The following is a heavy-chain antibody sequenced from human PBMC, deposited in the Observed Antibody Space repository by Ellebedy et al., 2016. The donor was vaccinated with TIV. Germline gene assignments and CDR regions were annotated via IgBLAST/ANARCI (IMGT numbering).Heavy chain of an antibody. J-gene: IGHJ4*02. CDR1: VHSHSNTSAT. D-gene: IGHD6-19*01. V-gene: IGHV6-1*01. Sequence: SQTLSLTSAISVHSHSNTSATWQSTKLPPSIRLESPGRASYRSTWIYDYAVYVQARITINPDTSKNQFTLQLNSVTPEDTAVYYCARYNSGWKIFNYWGKGSLVTVSS. CDR2: ASYRSTWIY. CDR3: ARYNSGWKIFNY.